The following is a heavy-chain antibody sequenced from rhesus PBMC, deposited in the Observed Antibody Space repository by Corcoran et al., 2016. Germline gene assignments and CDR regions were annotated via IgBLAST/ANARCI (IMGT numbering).Heavy chain of an antibody. J-gene: IGHJ3*01. V-gene: IGHV4-169*01. D-gene: IGHD3-16*01. Sequence: QLQLQESGPGLVNPSATLSVTCAVSGGSISSSYWSWIRQAPGKGLEWFRYIYGSGSSPNYNPSLKCQVTRAVDPAKTQLSLKLSSVTTADTAVYYCARGRVYSGRVGAFDFWGQGLRVTVSS. CDR2: IYGSGSSP. CDR1: GGSISSSY. CDR3: ARGRVYSGRVGAFDF.